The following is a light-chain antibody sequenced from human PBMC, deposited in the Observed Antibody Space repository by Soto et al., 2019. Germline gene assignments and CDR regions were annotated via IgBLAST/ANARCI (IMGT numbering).Light chain of an antibody. CDR1: SNDVGSYNL. Sequence: QSALAQPASVSGSPGQSIAISCAGTSNDVGSYNLVSWYQHHPGKAPKLMIYGGSKRPSGVSDRFSGSKSGNTASLTISWLQAEDEADYYCCSFAGNSNYVFGTGTKVTVL. CDR2: GGS. J-gene: IGLJ1*01. V-gene: IGLV2-23*01. CDR3: CSFAGNSNYV.